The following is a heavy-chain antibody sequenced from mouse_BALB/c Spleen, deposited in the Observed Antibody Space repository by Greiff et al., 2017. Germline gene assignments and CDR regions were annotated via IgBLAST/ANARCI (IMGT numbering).Heavy chain of an antibody. CDR3: ACHLRLLDY. D-gene: IGHD1-2*01. V-gene: IGHV1-4*02. CDR2: INPSSGYT. J-gene: IGHJ2*01. Sequence: VQLQQSAAELARPGASVKMSCKASGYTFTSYTMHWVKQRPGQGLEWIGYINPSSGYTEYNQKFKDKTTLTADKSSSTAYMQLSSLTSEDSAVYYCACHLRLLDYWGQGAPLTVSS. CDR1: GYTFTSYT.